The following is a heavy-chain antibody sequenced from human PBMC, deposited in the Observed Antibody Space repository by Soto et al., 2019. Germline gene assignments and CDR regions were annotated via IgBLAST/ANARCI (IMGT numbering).Heavy chain of an antibody. V-gene: IGHV3-30*18. Sequence: QVQLVESGGGVVQPGRSPRLSCAASGFTFSSYGMHWVRQAPGKGLEWVAVISYDGRNKYYADSVKGRFTISRDNSKNTLYLQMNSLRAEDTAVYYCAKVLGGATTADYWGQGTLVTVSS. J-gene: IGHJ4*02. CDR2: ISYDGRNK. D-gene: IGHD1-26*01. CDR1: GFTFSSYG. CDR3: AKVLGGATTADY.